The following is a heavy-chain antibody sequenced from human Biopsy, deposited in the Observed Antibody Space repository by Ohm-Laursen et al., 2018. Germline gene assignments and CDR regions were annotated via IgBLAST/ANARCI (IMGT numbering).Heavy chain of an antibody. J-gene: IGHJ4*02. Sequence: SVKVSCKTSGGTLSNYAINWVRQAPGQGLEWMGGIIPIFDTANYAQKFQDRVTVTADKSTFTAYMELSSLRSEDTAVYYCASDLLGREGYCGGRNCQIAYWGQGTLVTVSS. CDR3: ASDLLGREGYCGGRNCQIAY. CDR2: IIPIFDTA. D-gene: IGHD2-15*01. V-gene: IGHV1-69*06. CDR1: GGTLSNYA.